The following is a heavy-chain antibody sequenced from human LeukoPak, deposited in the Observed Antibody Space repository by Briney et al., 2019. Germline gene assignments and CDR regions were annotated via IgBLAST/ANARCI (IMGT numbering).Heavy chain of an antibody. Sequence: GGSLKLSCAAFGFTVSSNSMTWVRQAPGKGLEWVSVIYSGGSTYYTDSVKGRFTISRDNSKNTLYLQMNRLRAEDTAVYYCARDEPSPDSTDLDFWGQGTLVTVSS. CDR2: IYSGGST. CDR3: ARDEPSPDSTDLDF. J-gene: IGHJ4*02. CDR1: GFTVSSNS. V-gene: IGHV3-66*01. D-gene: IGHD2/OR15-2a*01.